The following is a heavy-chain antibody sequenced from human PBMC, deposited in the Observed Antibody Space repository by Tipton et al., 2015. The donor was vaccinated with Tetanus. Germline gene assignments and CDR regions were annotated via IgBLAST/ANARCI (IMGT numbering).Heavy chain of an antibody. J-gene: IGHJ5*02. D-gene: IGHD3-16*01. CDR3: ARDQGGGRVARLNWFGP. V-gene: IGHV4-31*03. CDR2: IYYSGST. CDR1: GASISSGGYF. Sequence: TLSLTCSVSGASISSGGYFWNWIRHRPGKGLEWIGYIYYSGSTFYNPSLKSRVNISVDMSKNQFSLRLTSVTAADTAVYYCARDQGGGRVARLNWFGPWGQGTLVTVSS.